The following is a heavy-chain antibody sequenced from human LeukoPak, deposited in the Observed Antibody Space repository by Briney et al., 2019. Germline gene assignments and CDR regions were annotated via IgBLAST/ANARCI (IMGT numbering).Heavy chain of an antibody. Sequence: SETLSLTCTVSGGSITSYYWSWIRQSPGKGLERIGYIYTSGNTNYNPSLKSRVTISVDTSKNQFSLKLSSVTAEDTAVYYCARRQSRFDNWFDPWGQGTLVTVSS. CDR1: GGSITSYY. J-gene: IGHJ5*02. CDR2: IYTSGNT. CDR3: ARRQSRFDNWFDP. D-gene: IGHD3-3*01. V-gene: IGHV4-4*09.